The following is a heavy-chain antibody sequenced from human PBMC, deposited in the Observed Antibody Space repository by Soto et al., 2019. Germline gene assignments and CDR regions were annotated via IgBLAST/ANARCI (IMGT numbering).Heavy chain of an antibody. D-gene: IGHD1-26*01. Sequence: QVLLVESGGGVVQPGRSLRLSCAASGFTFNIYAMHWVRQAPGKGLEWVAVTSYDGNNKYYADSVKGRFIISRDNSKNTLYLQMNSLRTEDTAVYYCASDRLRLSGGNMDVWGQGTTVTVSS. CDR3: ASDRLRLSGGNMDV. CDR2: TSYDGNNK. CDR1: GFTFNIYA. J-gene: IGHJ6*02. V-gene: IGHV3-30-3*01.